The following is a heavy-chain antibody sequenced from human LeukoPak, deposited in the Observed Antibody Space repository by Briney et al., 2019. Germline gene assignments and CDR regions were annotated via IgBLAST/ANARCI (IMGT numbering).Heavy chain of an antibody. CDR3: AKAPIAVAGPYYFDY. Sequence: GGSLRLSCAASGFTFDDYAMHWVRQAPGKGLEWVSGISWNSGSIGYADSVKGRFTISRDNAKNSLYLQMNSLRAEDMALYYCAKAPIAVAGPYYFDYWSQGTLVTVSS. V-gene: IGHV3-9*03. J-gene: IGHJ4*02. D-gene: IGHD6-19*01. CDR2: ISWNSGSI. CDR1: GFTFDDYA.